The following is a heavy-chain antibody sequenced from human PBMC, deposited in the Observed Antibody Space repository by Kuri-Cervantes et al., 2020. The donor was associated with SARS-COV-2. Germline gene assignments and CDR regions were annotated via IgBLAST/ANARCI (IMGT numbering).Heavy chain of an antibody. J-gene: IGHJ4*02. V-gene: IGHV1-18*01. D-gene: IGHD5-24*01. Sequence: ASVKVSCKASGYTFTSYGISWVRQAPGQGLEWMGWISAYNGNTNYAQKLQGRVTITRDTSASTAYMELSSLRSEDTAVYYCARGGLATTRDFDYWGQGTLVTVSS. CDR2: ISAYNGNT. CDR1: GYTFTSYG. CDR3: ARGGLATTRDFDY.